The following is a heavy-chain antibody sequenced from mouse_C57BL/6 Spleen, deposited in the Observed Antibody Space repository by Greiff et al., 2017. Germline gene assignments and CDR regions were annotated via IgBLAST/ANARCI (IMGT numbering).Heavy chain of an antibody. Sequence: EVKLQESGPGLVKPSQSLSLTCSVTGYSITSGYYWNWIRQFPGNKLEWMGYISYDGSNNYNPSLKNRIPITRDTSKNQFFLKLNSVTTEYTATDFCAREDVFAYWGQGTLVTVSA. J-gene: IGHJ3*01. CDR2: ISYDGSN. V-gene: IGHV3-6*01. CDR1: GYSITSGYY. CDR3: AREDVFAY.